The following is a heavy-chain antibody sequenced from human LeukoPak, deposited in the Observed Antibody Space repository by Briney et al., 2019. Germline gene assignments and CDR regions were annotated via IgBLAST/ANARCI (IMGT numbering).Heavy chain of an antibody. J-gene: IGHJ4*02. Sequence: SETLSLTCTVSGGSISTHYWSWIRQPPGKGLEWIGYIYYSGSTNYNPSLKSRVTISVDTSKNQFSLKLTSVTAADTAVYYCARGKVTAIVDYWGQGTLVTVFS. D-gene: IGHD5-18*01. CDR1: GGSISTHY. CDR2: IYYSGST. CDR3: ARGKVTAIVDY. V-gene: IGHV4-59*11.